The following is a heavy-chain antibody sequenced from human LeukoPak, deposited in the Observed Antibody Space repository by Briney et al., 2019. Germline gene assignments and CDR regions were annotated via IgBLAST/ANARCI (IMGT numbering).Heavy chain of an antibody. V-gene: IGHV4-4*07. J-gene: IGHJ6*03. CDR2: IYTSGST. Sequence: PSETLSLTGTVSGGSISSYYWSWIRQPAGKGLEWIGRIYTSGSTNYNPSLKSRVTMSVDTSKNQFSLKLSSVTAADTAVYYCARDLLVRANYYDSSGYYLYYYYMDVWGKGTTVTVSS. CDR1: GGSISSYY. CDR3: ARDLLVRANYYDSSGYYLYYYYMDV. D-gene: IGHD3-22*01.